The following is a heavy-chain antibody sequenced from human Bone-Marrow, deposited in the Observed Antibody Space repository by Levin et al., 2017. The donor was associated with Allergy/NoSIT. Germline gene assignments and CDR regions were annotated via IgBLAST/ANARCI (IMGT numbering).Heavy chain of an antibody. J-gene: IGHJ6*02. CDR2: IYWDDDK. Sequence: SGPTLVKPTQTLTLTCTFSGFSLSPTGVGVAWIRQPPGKALEWLALIYWDDDKRYRPSLKSRLTITKDTSKNQVVLTMTHMAPLDTATYYCAHTIASFGVVIPYGMDIWGQGTTVTVSS. CDR3: AHTIASFGVVIPYGMDI. V-gene: IGHV2-5*02. D-gene: IGHD3-3*01. CDR1: GFSLSPTGVG.